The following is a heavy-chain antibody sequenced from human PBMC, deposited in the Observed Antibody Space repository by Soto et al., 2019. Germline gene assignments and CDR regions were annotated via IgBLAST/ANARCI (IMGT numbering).Heavy chain of an antibody. D-gene: IGHD2-15*01. Sequence: QVQLVESGGGVVQPGRSLRLSCAASGFTFSSYAMHWVRQAPGKGLEWVAVISYDGSNKYYADSVKGRFTISRDNSKNTLYLQMNSLRAEDRAVYYCARGILEVEDYWGQGTLVTVSS. CDR3: ARGILEVEDY. CDR1: GFTFSSYA. V-gene: IGHV3-30-3*01. CDR2: ISYDGSNK. J-gene: IGHJ4*02.